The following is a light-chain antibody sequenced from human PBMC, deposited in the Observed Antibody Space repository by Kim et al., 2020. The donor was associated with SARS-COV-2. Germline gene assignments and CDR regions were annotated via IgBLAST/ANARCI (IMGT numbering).Light chain of an antibody. CDR3: QQYYNTPFT. CDR2: WAP. Sequence: DIVMTQSPDSLAVSLGERATINCKSSQSVLYSSNNKNYLAWYQQKPGQPPKLLIYWAPTRESGVPDRFSGSGSGTDFTLTISSLQAEDVAVYYCQQYYNTPFTFGPGTKVDIK. J-gene: IGKJ3*01. V-gene: IGKV4-1*01. CDR1: QSVLYSSNNKNY.